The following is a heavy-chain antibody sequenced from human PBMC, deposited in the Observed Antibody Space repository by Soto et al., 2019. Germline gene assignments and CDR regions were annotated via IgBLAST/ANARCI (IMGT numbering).Heavy chain of an antibody. J-gene: IGHJ3*01. V-gene: IGHV3-30*03. D-gene: IGHD1-1*01. Sequence: GGSLRLSCAASGFTFSDYAMHWVRQAPGKGLEWVSLITGDRGNKDYVDSVKGRFTISRDNSRNTLYLQMNSLRAEDTAVYYCERDYLSCWKFFDFRGQGTLGTVS. CDR1: GFTFSDYA. CDR3: ERDYLSCWKFFDF. CDR2: ITGDRGNK.